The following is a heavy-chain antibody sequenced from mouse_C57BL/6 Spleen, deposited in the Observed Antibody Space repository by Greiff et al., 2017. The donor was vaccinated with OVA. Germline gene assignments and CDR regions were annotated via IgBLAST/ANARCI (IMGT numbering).Heavy chain of an antibody. CDR1: GYAFTNYL. D-gene: IGHD1-1*01. V-gene: IGHV1-54*01. CDR3: ARGITTVADY. J-gene: IGHJ2*01. Sequence: VQLQQSGAELVRPGTSVKVSCKASGYAFTNYLIEWVKQRPGQGLEWIGVINPGSGGTNYNEKFKGKATLTADKSSSTAYMQLSSLTSEDSAVYFCARGITTVADYWGQGTTLTVSS. CDR2: INPGSGGT.